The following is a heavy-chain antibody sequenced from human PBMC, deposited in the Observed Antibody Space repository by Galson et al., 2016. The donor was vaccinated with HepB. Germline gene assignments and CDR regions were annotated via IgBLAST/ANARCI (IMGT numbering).Heavy chain of an antibody. Sequence: SLRLSCAASGVTFRSYSMNWVRQTPGRGLESISYISSSSSTIFYADSVKGRFTISRDNANNSLFLQVNSLRDEDTAVYYCARGVTSFDLWGQGTMVTVSS. V-gene: IGHV3-48*02. CDR3: ARGVTSFDL. CDR2: ISSSSSTI. J-gene: IGHJ3*01. D-gene: IGHD3-16*01. CDR1: GVTFRSYS.